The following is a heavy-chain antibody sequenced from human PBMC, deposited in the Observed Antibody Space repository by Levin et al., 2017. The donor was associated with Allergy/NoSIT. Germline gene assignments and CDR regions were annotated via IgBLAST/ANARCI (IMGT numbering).Heavy chain of an antibody. Sequence: NPSETLSLTCAVSGDSISSGGYSWSWIRQPPGKGLEWIGNIYLSGSTYYNPSLKSRVTISVDRSKNQFSLNLSSVTAADTAVYYCARVAGYSYGYYFDYWGPGTLVTVSS. CDR3: ARVAGYSYGYYFDY. CDR1: GDSISSGGYS. J-gene: IGHJ4*02. V-gene: IGHV4-30-2*01. D-gene: IGHD5-18*01. CDR2: IYLSGST.